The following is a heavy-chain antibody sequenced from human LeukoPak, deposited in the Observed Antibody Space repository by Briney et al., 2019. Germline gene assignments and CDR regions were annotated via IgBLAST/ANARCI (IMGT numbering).Heavy chain of an antibody. CDR1: GFTFSIYV. D-gene: IGHD6-6*01. V-gene: IGHV3-23*01. J-gene: IGHJ6*03. CDR3: AKNRDSSSSPRWLYYYYMDV. CDR2: IGGSGGST. Sequence: GGSLRLSCAASGFTFSIYVMSWVRQAPGKGLEWVSAIGGSGGSTYYADSVKGRFTISRDNSKNTLYLQMNSLRAEDTAVYYCAKNRDSSSSPRWLYYYYMDVWGKGTTVTVSS.